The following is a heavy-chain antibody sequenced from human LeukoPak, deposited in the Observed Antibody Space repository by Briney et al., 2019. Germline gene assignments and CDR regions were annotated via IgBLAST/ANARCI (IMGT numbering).Heavy chain of an antibody. CDR3: RRVKGGNYFDY. J-gene: IGHJ4*02. Sequence: PGVSLRLSGAGYGFTVSSNYMNWVRPAPGKGLEWVSIIYSGDNMYSADSVNGRFTISRDSSRTTLYLQMSSLSAETTAVYCCRRVKGGNYFDYWGKGTLVTVSS. CDR2: IYSGDNM. V-gene: IGHV3-53*01. CDR1: GFTVSSNY.